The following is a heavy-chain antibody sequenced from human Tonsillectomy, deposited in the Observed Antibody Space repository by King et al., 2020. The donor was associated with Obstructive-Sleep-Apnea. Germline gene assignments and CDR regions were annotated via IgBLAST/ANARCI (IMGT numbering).Heavy chain of an antibody. V-gene: IGHV3-49*03. Sequence: VQLVESGGGLVQPGRSLRLSCTASGFTFGDYAMRWFRQAPGKGLEWVGFIRSKAYGGTTEYAASVKGRFTISRDDSKSIAYLQMNTLKTEDTAVYYCTRGGAYSSGWFHNWFDPWGQGTLVTVSS. J-gene: IGHJ5*02. CDR2: IRSKAYGGTT. D-gene: IGHD6-19*01. CDR3: TRGGAYSSGWFHNWFDP. CDR1: GFTFGDYA.